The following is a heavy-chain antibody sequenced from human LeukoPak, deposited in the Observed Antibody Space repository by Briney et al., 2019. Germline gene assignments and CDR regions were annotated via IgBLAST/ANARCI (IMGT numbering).Heavy chain of an antibody. CDR3: AHVLRYFDWLPHAEAFDI. J-gene: IGHJ3*02. Sequence: SGPTLVNPTQTLTLTCTFSGFSLSTSGVGVGWIRQPPGKALEWLALIYWDDDKRYSPSLKSRLTITKDTSKNQVVLTMTNMDPVDTVTYYCAHVLRYFDWLPHAEAFDIWGQGTMVTVSS. D-gene: IGHD3-9*01. V-gene: IGHV2-5*02. CDR1: GFSLSTSGVG. CDR2: IYWDDDK.